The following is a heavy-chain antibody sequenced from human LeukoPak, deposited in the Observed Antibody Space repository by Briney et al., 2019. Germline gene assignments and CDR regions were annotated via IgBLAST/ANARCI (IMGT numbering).Heavy chain of an antibody. CDR2: INPNSGGT. CDR1: GYTFTGYY. D-gene: IGHD6-13*01. Sequence: ASVTVSCTASGYTFTGYYMHWVRQAPGQGLEWMGWINPNSGGTNYAQKFQGRVTMTRDTSISTAYMELSRLRSDDTAVYYCARDKSPGIAAVDYWGQGTLVTVSS. V-gene: IGHV1-2*02. J-gene: IGHJ4*02. CDR3: ARDKSPGIAAVDY.